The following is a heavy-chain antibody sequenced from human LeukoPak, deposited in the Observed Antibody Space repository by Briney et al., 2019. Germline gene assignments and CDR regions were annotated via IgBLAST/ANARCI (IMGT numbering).Heavy chain of an antibody. Sequence: SETLSLTCTVSGDSFTTNYWSWIRQSPGKGLEWIGYIIYSGSTTYNPSLKSRVTISLDTSKNQFSLKLSSVTAADTAVYYCARGRWFDCWGQGTLVTVSS. CDR1: GDSFTTNY. J-gene: IGHJ5*01. CDR3: ARGRWFDC. D-gene: IGHD3-10*01. V-gene: IGHV4-59*01. CDR2: IIYSGST.